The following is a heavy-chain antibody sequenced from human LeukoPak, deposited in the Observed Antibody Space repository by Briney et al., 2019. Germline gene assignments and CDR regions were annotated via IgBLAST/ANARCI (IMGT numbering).Heavy chain of an antibody. J-gene: IGHJ4*02. CDR1: GYTFTSSD. CDR2: MNPNSGNT. CDR3: ARNRVDYYDSSGYYGGFDY. V-gene: IGHV1-8*03. D-gene: IGHD3-22*01. Sequence: ASVKVSCKASGYTFTSSDINWVRQATGQGLEWMGWMNPNSGNTDYAQKFQGRVTITRNTSISTAYMELSSLRSEDTAVYYCARNRVDYYDSSGYYGGFDYWGQGTLVTVSS.